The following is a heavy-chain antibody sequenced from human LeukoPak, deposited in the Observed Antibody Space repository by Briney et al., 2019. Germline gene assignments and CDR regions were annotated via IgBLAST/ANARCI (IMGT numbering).Heavy chain of an antibody. V-gene: IGHV3-23*01. CDR3: ARGAYDFWSGYYPYYYMDV. CDR2: ISGSGGST. CDR1: GFTFSSYA. D-gene: IGHD3-3*01. Sequence: GGSLRLSCAASGFTFSSYAMSWVRQAPGKGLEWVSAISGSGGSTYYADSVKGRFTISRDNSKNTLYLQMNSLRAEDTAVYYCARGAYDFWSGYYPYYYMDVWGKGTTVTVSS. J-gene: IGHJ6*03.